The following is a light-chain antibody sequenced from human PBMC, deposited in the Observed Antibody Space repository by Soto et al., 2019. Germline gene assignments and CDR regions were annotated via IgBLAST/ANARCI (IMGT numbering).Light chain of an antibody. J-gene: IGKJ1*01. V-gene: IGKV1-39*01. CDR3: HQSYRNPRT. CDR1: QSISSY. CDR2: AAT. Sequence: DIQMTQSPSSLSASVGDRVTITCRASQSISSYLNWYQHKPGKAPNLLIYAATTLQSGVPSRFSGSGSGTDFTLTISSLQPEDFATYYCHQSYRNPRTFGQGTKVDSK.